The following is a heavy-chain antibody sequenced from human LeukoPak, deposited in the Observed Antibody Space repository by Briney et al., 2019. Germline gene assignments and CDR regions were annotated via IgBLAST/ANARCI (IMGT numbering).Heavy chain of an antibody. CDR2: IYPGDSDT. CDR1: GYSFTSYW. D-gene: IGHD6-13*01. V-gene: IGHV5-51*01. CDR3: ARVDSSSWYPDAFDI. Sequence: GESPKISCKGSGYSFTSYWIGWVRQMPGKGLEWMGIIYPGDSDTRYSPSFQGQVTISADKSISTAYLQWSSLKASDTAMYYCARVDSSSWYPDAFDIWGQGTMVTVSS. J-gene: IGHJ3*02.